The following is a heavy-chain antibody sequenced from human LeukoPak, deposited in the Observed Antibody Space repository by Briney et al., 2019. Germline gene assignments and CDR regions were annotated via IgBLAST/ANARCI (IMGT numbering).Heavy chain of an antibody. CDR3: ARMYSSGWYWFDP. CDR2: IYTSGST. D-gene: IGHD6-19*01. CDR1: GGSISSGSYY. V-gene: IGHV4-61*02. J-gene: IGHJ5*02. Sequence: SETLSLTCTVSGGSISSGSYYWSWIRQPAGKGLEWIGRIYTSGSTNYNPSLKSRVTISVDTSKNQFSLKLSSVTAADTAVYYCARMYSSGWYWFDPWGQGTLVTVS.